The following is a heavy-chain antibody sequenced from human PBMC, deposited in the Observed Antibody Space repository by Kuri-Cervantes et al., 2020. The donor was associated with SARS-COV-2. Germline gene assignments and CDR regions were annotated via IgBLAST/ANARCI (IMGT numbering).Heavy chain of an antibody. CDR2: ISYDGTNK. J-gene: IGHJ6*02. V-gene: IGHV3-30-3*01. CDR1: GFTFSSYA. D-gene: IGHD2-8*01. CDR3: ARPDCTINGVCFMDV. Sequence: GGSLRLSRAASGFTFSSYAMHWVRQAPGKGLEWMALISYDGTNKFYADSVKGRFTISRDNSRNTLYLQMNSLRAEDTAVFYCARPDCTINGVCFMDVWGQGTTVTVSS.